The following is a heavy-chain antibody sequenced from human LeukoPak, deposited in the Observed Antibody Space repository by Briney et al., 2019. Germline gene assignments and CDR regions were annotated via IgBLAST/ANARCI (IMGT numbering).Heavy chain of an antibody. CDR2: ICDDGSGK. V-gene: IGHV3-33*01. D-gene: IGHD3-9*01. CDR1: GFTFSTYG. Sequence: PGGSLRLSCAASGFTFSTYGMHWVRQAPGKGLKWVSIICDDGSGKYYADSVKGRFTISRDNSKNTLYLQMNSLRAEYTAVYTCGRDILTGAYCYYGMDVWGQGTTVTVSS. CDR3: GRDILTGAYCYYGMDV. J-gene: IGHJ6*02.